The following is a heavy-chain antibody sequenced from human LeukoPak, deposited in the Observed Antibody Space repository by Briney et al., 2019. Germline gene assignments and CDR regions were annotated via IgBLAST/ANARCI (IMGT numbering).Heavy chain of an antibody. V-gene: IGHV4-61*01. J-gene: IGHJ4*02. CDR1: GGSVSRGTYY. D-gene: IGHD3-22*01. CDR3: ASMTYHYDSSGYFTLDY. Sequence: PSGTLSLTCTVSGGSVSRGTYYWSWIRQPPGKGLESIVYIYYSGTPNYNPSLKSRVTTSLDTSKSQVSLRLSSVTAADTAVFYCASMTYHYDSSGYFTLDYWGQGTLVTVSS. CDR2: IYYSGTP.